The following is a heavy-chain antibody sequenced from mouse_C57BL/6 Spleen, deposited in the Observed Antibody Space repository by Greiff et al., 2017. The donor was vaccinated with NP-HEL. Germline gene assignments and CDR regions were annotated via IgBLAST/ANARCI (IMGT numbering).Heavy chain of an antibody. Sequence: QVQLKQSGPGILQSSQTLSLTCSFSGFSLSTSGMGVSWIRQPSGKGLEWLAHIYWDDDKRYNPSLKSRLTISKDTSRNQVFLKITSVDTADTATYYCARGIYYDYDLYYYAMDYWGQGTSVTVSS. CDR2: IYWDDDK. CDR3: ARGIYYDYDLYYYAMDY. D-gene: IGHD2-4*01. V-gene: IGHV8-12*01. CDR1: GFSLSTSGMG. J-gene: IGHJ4*01.